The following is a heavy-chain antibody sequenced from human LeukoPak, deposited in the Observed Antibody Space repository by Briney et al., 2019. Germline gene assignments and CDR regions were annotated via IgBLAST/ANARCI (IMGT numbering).Heavy chain of an antibody. CDR3: AKAKIQLSMLDAFDI. CDR1: FTFXDXX. D-gene: IGHD5-18*01. V-gene: IGHV3-43*02. Sequence: FTFXDXXXHXVRXXPGXGXXWVSLISGDGGSTYYADSVKGRFTICRDNSKNSLYLQMNSLRTEDTALYYCAKAKIQLSMLDAFDIWGQGTMVTVSS. J-gene: IGHJ3*02. CDR2: ISGDGGST.